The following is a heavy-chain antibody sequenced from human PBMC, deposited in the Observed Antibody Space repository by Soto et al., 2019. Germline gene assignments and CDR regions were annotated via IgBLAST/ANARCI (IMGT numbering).Heavy chain of an antibody. CDR3: AREGILGARSFDY. V-gene: IGHV3-48*02. CDR2: ISSLSSPR. D-gene: IGHD1-26*01. Sequence: PGGSLRLSCAASGFTFSGYSMNWVRQAPGKGLEWVSYISSLSSPRYYAESVEGRFIISRDNAKNSLYLQMNSLRDEDTAVYFCAREGILGARSFDYWGQGALVTFSS. J-gene: IGHJ4*02. CDR1: GFTFSGYS.